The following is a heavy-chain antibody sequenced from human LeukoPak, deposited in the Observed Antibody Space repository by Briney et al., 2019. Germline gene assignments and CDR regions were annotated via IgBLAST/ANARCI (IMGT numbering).Heavy chain of an antibody. V-gene: IGHV1-46*01. Sequence: GASVKVSCKASGYTFTSYYMHWVRQAPGQGLEWMGIINPSGGSTSYAQKFQGRVTTTRDTSTSTVYMELSSLRSEDTAVYYCARDGSYGGGDCYVDYWGQGTLVTVSS. J-gene: IGHJ4*02. D-gene: IGHD2-21*02. CDR2: INPSGGST. CDR1: GYTFTSYY. CDR3: ARDGSYGGGDCYVDY.